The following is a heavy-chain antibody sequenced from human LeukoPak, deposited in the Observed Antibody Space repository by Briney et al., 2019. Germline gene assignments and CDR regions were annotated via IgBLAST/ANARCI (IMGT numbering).Heavy chain of an antibody. Sequence: GGSLRLSCVGSGFTFSNYVMHWVRQVPGTGLEWVAVLSYDGNKRSYADSVKGRFTISRDTSKSTLYLQLDSLRPEDTAVYYCARGRSFYDISGPKHFNSWGQGTLVTVSS. CDR2: LSYDGNKR. CDR1: GFTFSNYV. CDR3: ARGRSFYDISGPKHFNS. V-gene: IGHV3-30-3*01. J-gene: IGHJ4*02. D-gene: IGHD3-22*01.